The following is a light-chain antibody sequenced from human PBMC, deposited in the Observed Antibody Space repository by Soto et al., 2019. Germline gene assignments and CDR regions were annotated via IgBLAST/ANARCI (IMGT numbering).Light chain of an antibody. J-gene: IGKJ1*01. V-gene: IGKV3-20*01. CDR2: GAS. Sequence: EIVLTQSLGTPSLSAGERATLSYIASQSVSSSYVACYQQKPFQATRLLIYGASSRATGIPDRFSGSGSGTDFTLTISRLEAEDFAVYYCQQYGSSGTFGQGTKVDI. CDR3: QQYGSSGT. CDR1: QSVSSSY.